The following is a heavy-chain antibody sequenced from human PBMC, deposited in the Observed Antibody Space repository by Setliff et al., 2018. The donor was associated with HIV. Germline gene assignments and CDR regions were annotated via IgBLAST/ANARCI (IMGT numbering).Heavy chain of an antibody. V-gene: IGHV1-18*01. CDR3: ARVRERIGVTGTDDAFDI. CDR2: ISPYNGNT. Sequence: VASVKVSCKAAGYSFHSYGLSWVRLAPGQGLEWMGWISPYNGNTNYAQRFQGRLTMTTDTSTITAYMELRSLRSDDTAVYYCARVRERIGVTGTDDAFDIWGQGTAVTVSS. CDR1: GYSFHSYG. D-gene: IGHD3-3*01. J-gene: IGHJ3*02.